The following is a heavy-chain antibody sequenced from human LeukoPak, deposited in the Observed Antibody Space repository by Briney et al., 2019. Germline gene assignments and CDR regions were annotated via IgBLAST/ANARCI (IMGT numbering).Heavy chain of an antibody. CDR3: ARHPNSGSYHGRDY. Sequence: SETLSLTCAVYGGSFSGYYWSWIRQPPGKGLEWTGYIYYSGSTNYNPSLKSRVTISVDTSKNQFSLKLSSVTAADTAVYYCARHPNSGSYHGRDYWGQGTLVTVSS. CDR2: IYYSGST. V-gene: IGHV4-59*08. J-gene: IGHJ4*02. D-gene: IGHD1-26*01. CDR1: GGSFSGYY.